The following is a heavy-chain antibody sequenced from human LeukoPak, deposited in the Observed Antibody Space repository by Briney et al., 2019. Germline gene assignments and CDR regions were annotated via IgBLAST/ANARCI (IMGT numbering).Heavy chain of an antibody. CDR3: AKDFRGYGSGTYYPLGY. CDR2: ISWNGGTI. Sequence: GRSLRLSCAASGLNFDDYVMHWVRQVPGKGLEWVSGISWNGGTIGYADSVKGRFTISRDNAKNSLFLQMNSLRADDTALYYCAKDFRGYGSGTYYPLGYWGQGTLVTVSS. D-gene: IGHD3-10*01. J-gene: IGHJ4*02. CDR1: GLNFDDYV. V-gene: IGHV3-9*01.